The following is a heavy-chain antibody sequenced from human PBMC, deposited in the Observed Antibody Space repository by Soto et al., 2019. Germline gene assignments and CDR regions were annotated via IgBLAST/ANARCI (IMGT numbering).Heavy chain of an antibody. Sequence: GGSLRLSCVASGFTFRNYGMHWVRQAPGKGLEWVALISYDGTYRPYADFARGRFTISRDNSQKTLYLQMNSLGPEDTALYYCATDRALGATLGAIDFWGQGTLVTVSS. D-gene: IGHD1-26*01. CDR3: ATDRALGATLGAIDF. J-gene: IGHJ4*02. CDR1: GFTFRNYG. CDR2: ISYDGTYR. V-gene: IGHV3-30*03.